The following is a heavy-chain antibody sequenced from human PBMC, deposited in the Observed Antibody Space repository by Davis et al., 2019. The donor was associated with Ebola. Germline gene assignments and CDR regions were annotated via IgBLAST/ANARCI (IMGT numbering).Heavy chain of an antibody. D-gene: IGHD4-23*01. CDR2: ISYDGSNK. V-gene: IGHV3-30*03. CDR3: VQQLGDYCGNALRY. Sequence: SLKLSCAASGFIFSSYTMNWVRQAPGKGLEWVAAISYDGSNKYYADSVKGRFTISRDNSKNTLYLQMNSLRAEDTAVYYCVQQLGDYCGNALRYWGQGTLVTVSS. J-gene: IGHJ4*02. CDR1: GFIFSSYT.